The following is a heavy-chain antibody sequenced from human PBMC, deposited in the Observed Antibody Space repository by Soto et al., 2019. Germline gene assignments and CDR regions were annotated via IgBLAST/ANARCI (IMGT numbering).Heavy chain of an antibody. Sequence: PGGSLRLSCAASGFTVSNYYMSRVRQAPGRGLQWVSVIYTVGPTYYADSVKGRFTISRDESKNTLYFQMDNLRAEDTATYYCARGKSRDAYNPLGYWGPGTLATVSS. CDR2: IYTVGPT. CDR1: GFTVSNYY. D-gene: IGHD1-1*01. J-gene: IGHJ4*01. V-gene: IGHV3-53*01. CDR3: ARGKSRDAYNPLGY.